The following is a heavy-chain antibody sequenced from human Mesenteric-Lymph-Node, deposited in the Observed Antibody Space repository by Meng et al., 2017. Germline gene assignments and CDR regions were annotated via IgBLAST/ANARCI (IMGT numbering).Heavy chain of an antibody. J-gene: IGHJ1*01. CDR3: ARLYGDKHFQH. CDR2: VNAGNGNT. Sequence: VQLVQSGAEVKKPGASVKVSCKASGYTFTSYAMHWVRQAPGQRLEWMGWVNAGNGNTKYSQKLQGRVTMTTDTSTSTAYMELSSLKASDTAMYYCARLYGDKHFQHWGQGTLVTVSS. V-gene: IGHV1-3*01. D-gene: IGHD4-17*01. CDR1: GYTFTSYA.